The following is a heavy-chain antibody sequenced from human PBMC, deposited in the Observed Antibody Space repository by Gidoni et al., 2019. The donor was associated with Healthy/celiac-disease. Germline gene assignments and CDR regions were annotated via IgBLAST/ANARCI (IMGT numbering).Heavy chain of an antibody. CDR1: GFTFSRYG. CDR3: ARDHSSIVGATFTKPPPQDAFDI. CDR2: IWYDGSNK. V-gene: IGHV3-33*01. Sequence: QVQLVESGGGVVQPGRSLRLSCAASGFTFSRYGMHWLRQAPGKGLEWVAGIWYDGSNKYYADSVKGRFTISRDNSKNTLYLQMNSLRAEDTAVYYCARDHSSIVGATFTKPPPQDAFDIWGQGTMVTVSS. J-gene: IGHJ3*02. D-gene: IGHD1-26*01.